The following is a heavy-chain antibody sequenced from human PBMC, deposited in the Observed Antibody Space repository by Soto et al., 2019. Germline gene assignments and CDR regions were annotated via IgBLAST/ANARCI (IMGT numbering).Heavy chain of an antibody. CDR3: ARGGMTARSACSE. Sequence: QVQMVQSGTEVRKPGASVMVSCKTSGYTFTSYYIHWVRHAPGQGLEWLGVGNPGVGSTGFAQSFQDRITLTKDASTAPVYLQLSSLKAEDTALYYCARGGMTARSACSEWGQGTLVAVSS. CDR2: GNPGVGST. J-gene: IGHJ4*02. D-gene: IGHD2-21*02. V-gene: IGHV1-46*01. CDR1: GYTFTSYY.